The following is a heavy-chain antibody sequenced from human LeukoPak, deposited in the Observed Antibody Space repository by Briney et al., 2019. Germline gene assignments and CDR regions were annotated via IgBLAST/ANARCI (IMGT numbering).Heavy chain of an antibody. Sequence: GASVKVSCKASGYTFTSYAMNWVRQAPGQGLEWMGWINTNTGNPTYAQGFTGRFVFSLDTSVSTAYLQISGLKAEDTAVYYCARGGPEYYDFWSGYYPESYYYYGMDVWGQGTTVTVSS. CDR3: ARGGPEYYDFWSGYYPESYYYYGMDV. V-gene: IGHV7-4-1*02. D-gene: IGHD3-3*01. CDR2: INTNTGNP. J-gene: IGHJ6*02. CDR1: GYTFTSYA.